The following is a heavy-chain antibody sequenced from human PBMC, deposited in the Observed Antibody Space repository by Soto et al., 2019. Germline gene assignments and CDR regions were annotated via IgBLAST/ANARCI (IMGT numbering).Heavy chain of an antibody. V-gene: IGHV4-34*01. CDR3: AGREYRRSSFYAHSYAADV. J-gene: IGHJ6*02. CDR1: GGSFSCYC. D-gene: IGHD6-6*01. Sequence: SETLSLTGAGYGGSFSCYCLSWIRQPTGKGLEWNGEINHSGSTNYNPSLKSRGTISVDTSKNQLSLTLSSVTAADTAVYYCAGREYRRSSFYAHSYAADVWGQGTTVTVSS. CDR2: INHSGST.